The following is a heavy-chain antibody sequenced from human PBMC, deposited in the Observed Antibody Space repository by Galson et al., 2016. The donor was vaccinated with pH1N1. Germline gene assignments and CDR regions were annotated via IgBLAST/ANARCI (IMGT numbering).Heavy chain of an antibody. CDR2: IYYSGST. CDR3: ARAQAAADPYYYYYMDV. V-gene: IGHV4-59*08. J-gene: IGHJ6*03. CDR1: GGSISGYY. Sequence: TLSLTCTVSGGSISGYYWSWIRQPPGKGLEWIGYIYYSGSTNYNPSLKSRVTISVDTSKNQFSLKLSSVTAADTAVYYCARAQAAADPYYYYYMDVWGKGTTVTVSS. D-gene: IGHD6-13*01.